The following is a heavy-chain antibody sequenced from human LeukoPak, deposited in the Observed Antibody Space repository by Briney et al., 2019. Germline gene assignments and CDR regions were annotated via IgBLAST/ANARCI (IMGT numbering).Heavy chain of an antibody. Sequence: RASVKVSCKASGYTFTGYYMHWVRQAPGQGLEWMGWINPNSGGTNYAQKFQGRVTMTRDTSISTAYMELSRLRSDDTAVYYCARVRCSSTSCYLGYFQHWGQGTLVTVSS. CDR2: INPNSGGT. D-gene: IGHD2-2*01. V-gene: IGHV1-2*02. J-gene: IGHJ1*01. CDR1: GYTFTGYY. CDR3: ARVRCSSTSCYLGYFQH.